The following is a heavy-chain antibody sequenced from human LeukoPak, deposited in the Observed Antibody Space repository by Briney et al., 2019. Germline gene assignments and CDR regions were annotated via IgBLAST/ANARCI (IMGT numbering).Heavy chain of an antibody. CDR3: ARGATVYSNYGNYYMDV. D-gene: IGHD4-11*01. V-gene: IGHV3-7*03. Sequence: GGSLRLSCVSSGFSFSTFWMTWGRQAPGKGPEWVANINEDGSEKYYVDSVKGRFTISRDNGKNSLYLQMNSLRAEDTALYYCARGATVYSNYGNYYMDVWGKGTTVTVSS. CDR2: INEDGSEK. CDR1: GFSFSTFW. J-gene: IGHJ6*03.